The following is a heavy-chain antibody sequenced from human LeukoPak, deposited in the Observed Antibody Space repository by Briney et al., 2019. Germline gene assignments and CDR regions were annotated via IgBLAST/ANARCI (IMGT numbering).Heavy chain of an antibody. CDR2: ISYDGSNK. J-gene: IGHJ6*02. Sequence: GGSLRLSCAASGFTFSSYGMHWVRQAPGKGLEWVAVISYDGSNKYYADSVKGRFTISRDNSKNTLYLQMNSLRAEDTAVYYCACGRGYYGMDVWGQGTTVTVSS. CDR3: ACGRGYYGMDV. V-gene: IGHV3-30*03. D-gene: IGHD2-15*01. CDR1: GFTFSSYG.